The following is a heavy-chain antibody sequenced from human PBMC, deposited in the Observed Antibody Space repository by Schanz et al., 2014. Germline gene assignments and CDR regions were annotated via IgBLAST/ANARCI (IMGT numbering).Heavy chain of an antibody. CDR2: ISHSGGSK. CDR3: AKGMGYCSGGSCLTFDY. D-gene: IGHD2-15*01. J-gene: IGHJ4*02. CDR1: GFTFNSYA. V-gene: IGHV3-23*01. Sequence: DVQLLESGGGLVQPGGSLRLSCAASGFTFNSYAMTWVRQAPGKGLEWVSSISHSGGSKYYADSVKGRFTISRDNSENTLYLQMNSLSADDTAVFYCAKGMGYCSGGSCLTFDYWGQGTLVTVSS.